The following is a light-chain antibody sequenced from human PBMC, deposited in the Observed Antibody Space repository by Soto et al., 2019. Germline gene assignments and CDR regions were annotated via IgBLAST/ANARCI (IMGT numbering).Light chain of an antibody. CDR3: QQYNSWPLIT. Sequence: EIVMTQSPGTLSVSPGERATLSCRASQTVSRHLAWYQQKPGQAPRLLIFGASTRATGIPDRFSGSGSGTDFTLTISFLQPEDFSVYYCQQYNSWPLITFGPGTRLDIK. J-gene: IGKJ5*01. V-gene: IGKV3-15*01. CDR2: GAS. CDR1: QTVSRH.